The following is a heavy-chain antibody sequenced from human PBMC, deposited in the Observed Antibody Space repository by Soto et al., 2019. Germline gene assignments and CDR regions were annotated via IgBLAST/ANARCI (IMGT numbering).Heavy chain of an antibody. CDR3: ARGHTTVTDNWFDP. CDR2: IYYSGST. D-gene: IGHD4-17*01. J-gene: IGHJ5*02. CDR1: GGSISSGGYY. Sequence: SETLSLTCAVSGGSISSGGYYWSWIRQHPGKGLEWIGYIYYSGSTYYNPSLKSRVTISVDTSKNQFSLKLSSVTAADTAVYYCARGHTTVTDNWFDPWGQGTLVTVSS. V-gene: IGHV4-31*11.